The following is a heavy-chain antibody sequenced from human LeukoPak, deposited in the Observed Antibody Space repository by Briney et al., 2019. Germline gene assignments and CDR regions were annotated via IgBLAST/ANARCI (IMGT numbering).Heavy chain of an antibody. CDR3: ARAVSSGWYELRFDP. CDR1: GGSISSYY. Sequence: SETLSLTCTVSGGSISSYYWSWIRQPAGKGLEWIGRIYTSGSTNYNPSLKSRVTMSVDTSKNQFSLQLNSVTPEDTAVYYCARAVSSGWYELRFDPWGQGTLVTVSS. D-gene: IGHD6-19*01. J-gene: IGHJ5*02. CDR2: IYTSGST. V-gene: IGHV4-4*07.